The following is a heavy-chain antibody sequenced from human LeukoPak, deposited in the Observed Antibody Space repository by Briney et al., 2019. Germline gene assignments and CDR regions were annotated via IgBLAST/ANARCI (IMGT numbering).Heavy chain of an antibody. CDR3: TTDDPVLRCFDWLLDY. D-gene: IGHD3-9*01. CDR1: GFTFTRAW. CDR2: IKSKTNGGTT. J-gene: IGHJ4*02. Sequence: GGSLRLSCAASGFTFTRAWMSWVRQAPGKGLEWAGRIKSKTNGGTTDYAAPVKGRFTMSRDDSKNTLYLQMNSLKTEDTAVYYCTTDDPVLRCFDWLLDYWGQGTLVTVSS. V-gene: IGHV3-15*01.